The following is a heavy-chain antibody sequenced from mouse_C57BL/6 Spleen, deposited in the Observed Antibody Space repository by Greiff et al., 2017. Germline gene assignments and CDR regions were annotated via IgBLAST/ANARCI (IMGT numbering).Heavy chain of an antibody. D-gene: IGHD2-12*01. V-gene: IGHV5-16*01. CDR1: GFTFSDYY. Sequence: EVQLQESEGGLVQPGSSMKLSCTASGFTFSDYYMAWVRQVPEKGLEWVANINYDGSSTYYLDSLKSRFIISRDNAKNILYLQMSSLKSEDTATYYCARYSYVGDFDYWGQGTTLTVSS. CDR2: INYDGSST. CDR3: ARYSYVGDFDY. J-gene: IGHJ2*01.